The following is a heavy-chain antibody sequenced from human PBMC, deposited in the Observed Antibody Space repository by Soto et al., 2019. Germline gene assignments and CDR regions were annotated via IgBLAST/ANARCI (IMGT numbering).Heavy chain of an antibody. CDR3: ARDADSSGYYYAGLGWFDP. Sequence: GGSLRLSCAASGFTFSSYGMHWVRQAPGKGLEWVAVIWYDGSNKYYADSVKGRFTISRDNSKNTLYLQMNSLRAEDTAVYYCARDADSSGYYYAGLGWFDPWGQGTLVTVSS. J-gene: IGHJ5*02. CDR1: GFTFSSYG. D-gene: IGHD3-22*01. CDR2: IWYDGSNK. V-gene: IGHV3-33*01.